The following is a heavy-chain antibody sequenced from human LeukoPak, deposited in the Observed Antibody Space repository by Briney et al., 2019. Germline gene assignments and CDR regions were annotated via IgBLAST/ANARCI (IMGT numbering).Heavy chain of an antibody. CDR1: GGSISSSSYY. CDR3: ARRYDYVWGSYRSGFYFDY. J-gene: IGHJ4*02. CDR2: IYYSGST. D-gene: IGHD3-16*02. V-gene: IGHV4-39*01. Sequence: PSETLSLTCTVSGGSISSSSYYWGWIRQPPGKGLEWIGSIYYSGSTYYNPSLKSRVTISVDTSKNQFSLKLTSVTAADTAVYYCARRYDYVWGSYRSGFYFDYWGQGSLVTVSS.